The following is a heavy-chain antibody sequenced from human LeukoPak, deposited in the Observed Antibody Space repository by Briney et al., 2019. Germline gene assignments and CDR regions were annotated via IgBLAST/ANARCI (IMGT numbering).Heavy chain of an antibody. CDR3: ARGYDFWGGQNWFDP. CDR2: IYYSGST. V-gene: IGHV4-59*01. CDR1: GASISSYY. J-gene: IGHJ5*02. D-gene: IGHD3-3*01. Sequence: PSETLSLTCTVSGASISSYYWSWIRQPPGKGLEWIGFIYYSGSTNYNPSLKSRVTMSLDTSKNQFSLKLTSVIAADTAVYYCARGYDFWGGQNWFDPWGQGTLVTVSS.